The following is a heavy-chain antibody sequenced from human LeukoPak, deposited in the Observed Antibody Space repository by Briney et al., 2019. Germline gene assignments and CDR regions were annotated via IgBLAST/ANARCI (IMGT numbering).Heavy chain of an antibody. D-gene: IGHD4-17*01. CDR3: ARGRTYGDYPGVNAFDI. CDR2: INHSGST. V-gene: IGHV4-34*01. Sequence: SETLSLTCAVYGGSFSGYYWSWIRQPPGRGLEWIGEINHSGSTNYNPSLKSRVTISVDTSKNQFSLKLSSVTAADTAVYYCARGRTYGDYPGVNAFDIWGQGTMVTVSS. J-gene: IGHJ3*02. CDR1: GGSFSGYY.